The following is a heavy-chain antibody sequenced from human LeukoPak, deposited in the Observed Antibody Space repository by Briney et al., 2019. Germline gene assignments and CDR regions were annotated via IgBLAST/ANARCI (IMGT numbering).Heavy chain of an antibody. Sequence: APVKVCCKASGYTFTSYDINWVRQSTGQRFECEGVWHHNSGNTGYAQKLQGRVTMTRNSSITTAYMELSSLRSEDTAVYYCARRHGRCSDGSCYYPDYWGQGTLVTVSS. D-gene: IGHD2-15*01. CDR2: WHHNSGNT. J-gene: IGHJ4*02. V-gene: IGHV1-8*01. CDR1: GYTFTSYD. CDR3: ARRHGRCSDGSCYYPDY.